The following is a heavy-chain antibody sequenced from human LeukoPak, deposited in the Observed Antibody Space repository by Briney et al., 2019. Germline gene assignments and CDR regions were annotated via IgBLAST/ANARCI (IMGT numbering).Heavy chain of an antibody. V-gene: IGHV3-74*01. Sequence: GGSLRLSCAASGFTFSTYWMHWVRQPPGKGLVWVSRINSDGSSTTYADAVKGRFTISRDNAKNTLYLQMKSLRAEDTAVYYCARDVYYFEHWGQGTLVTVSS. CDR3: ARDVYYFEH. D-gene: IGHD3-10*01. CDR2: INSDGSST. J-gene: IGHJ4*02. CDR1: GFTFSTYW.